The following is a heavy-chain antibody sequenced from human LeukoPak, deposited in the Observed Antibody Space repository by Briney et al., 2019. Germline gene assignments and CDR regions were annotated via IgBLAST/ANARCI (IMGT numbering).Heavy chain of an antibody. CDR3: AAAKLRYSSSWYDFDY. CDR1: GYTFTSYG. V-gene: IGHV1-18*01. Sequence: ASVKVSCKASGYTFTSYGISWVRQAPGQGLEWMGWISAYNGNTNYAQKLQGRVTMTTDTSTSTAYMELRSLRSDDTAVYYCAAAKLRYSSSWYDFDYWGQGTLVTVSS. D-gene: IGHD6-13*01. CDR2: ISAYNGNT. J-gene: IGHJ4*02.